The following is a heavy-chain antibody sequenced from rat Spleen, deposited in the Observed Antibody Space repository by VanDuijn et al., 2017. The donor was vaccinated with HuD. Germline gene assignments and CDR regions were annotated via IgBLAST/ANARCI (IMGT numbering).Heavy chain of an antibody. J-gene: IGHJ2*01. CDR2: ISYDDTST. Sequence: EVQLVKSGGGLVQPGRSLKLSCAVSGFTFSDYYMAWVRQAPTKGLEWVASISYDDTSTHYRDSVKGRFTISRDIAKSSLFLQMDSLRSEDTATYYCTTGPPSPSYPRDYWGQGVMVTVSS. CDR3: TTGPPSPSYPRDY. V-gene: IGHV5-20*01. D-gene: IGHD1-7*01. CDR1: GFTFSDYY.